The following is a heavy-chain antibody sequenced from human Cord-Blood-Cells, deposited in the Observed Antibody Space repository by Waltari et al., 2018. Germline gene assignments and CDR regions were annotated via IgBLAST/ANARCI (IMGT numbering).Heavy chain of an antibody. J-gene: IGHJ3*02. Sequence: QVQLQQWGAGLLKLSETLSLTCAVYGGSFSGYYWRWIRQPTGKGLEWIGEINHSGSTNYNPSLKSRVTISVDTSKNQFSLKLSSVTAADTAVYYCATSTGYSSSWYAFDIWGQGTMVTVSS. CDR2: INHSGST. V-gene: IGHV4-34*01. CDR1: GGSFSGYY. CDR3: ATSTGYSSSWYAFDI. D-gene: IGHD6-13*01.